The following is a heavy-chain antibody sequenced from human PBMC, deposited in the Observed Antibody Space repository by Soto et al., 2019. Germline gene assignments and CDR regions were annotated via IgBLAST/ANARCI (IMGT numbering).Heavy chain of an antibody. CDR3: VHSPRPPGYSTSAYDY. Sequence: SGPTLVNPTQTLTLTCTFSGFSLSTSGVGVGWIRQPPGKALEWLALIYWDGDKRYNPYLKARLTITKDTSKNQVVLTMTSMDPVDSATFFFVHSPRPPGYSTSAYDYLGQGTQVTVSS. D-gene: IGHD6-6*01. CDR2: IYWDGDK. J-gene: IGHJ4*02. CDR1: GFSLSTSGVG. V-gene: IGHV2-5*02.